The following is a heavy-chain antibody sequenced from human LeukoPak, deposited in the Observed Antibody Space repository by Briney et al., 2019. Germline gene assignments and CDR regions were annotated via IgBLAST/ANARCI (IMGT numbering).Heavy chain of an antibody. J-gene: IGHJ6*03. D-gene: IGHD2-2*01. CDR1: GGSISSYY. CDR3: ARVVVPAATTAVYYYYMDV. Sequence: SETLSLTCTVSGGSISSYYWSWIRQPPGKGLEWIGYIYYSGSTNYNPSLKSRVTISVDTSKNQFSLKLSSVTAADTAVYYCARVVVPAATTAVYYYYMDVWGKGTTVTVSS. CDR2: IYYSGST. V-gene: IGHV4-59*01.